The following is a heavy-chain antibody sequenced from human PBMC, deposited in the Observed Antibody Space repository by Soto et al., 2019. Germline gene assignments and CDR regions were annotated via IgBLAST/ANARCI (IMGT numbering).Heavy chain of an antibody. CDR2: ISAYNGNT. V-gene: IGHV1-18*04. CDR3: AREGETVTTNDHNWSDP. Sequence: ASVKVSCKASGYTFTSYGISWVRQAPGQGLEWMGWISAYNGNTNYAQKLQGRVTMTTDTSTSTAYMELRSLRSDDTAVYYCAREGETVTTNDHNWSDPWGKGTLVTVSS. J-gene: IGHJ5*02. D-gene: IGHD4-17*01. CDR1: GYTFTSYG.